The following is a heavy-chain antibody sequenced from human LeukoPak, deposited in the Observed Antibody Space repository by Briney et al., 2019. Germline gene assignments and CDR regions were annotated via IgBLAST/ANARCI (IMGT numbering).Heavy chain of an antibody. Sequence: GGSLRLSCAASGFTFSSYTMNWVRQAPGKGLEWVSYISGNGVITNYADSVQGRFTISRDNSKNTLYLQMNSLRAEDTAVYYCARVSGPSDYWGQGTLVTVSS. CDR1: GFTFSSYT. J-gene: IGHJ4*02. V-gene: IGHV3-23*01. D-gene: IGHD2/OR15-2a*01. CDR2: ISGNGVIT. CDR3: ARVSGPSDY.